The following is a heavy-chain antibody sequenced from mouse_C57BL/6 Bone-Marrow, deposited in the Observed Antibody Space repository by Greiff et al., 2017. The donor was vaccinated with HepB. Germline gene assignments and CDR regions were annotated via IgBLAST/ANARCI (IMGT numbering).Heavy chain of an antibody. J-gene: IGHJ1*03. CDR3: AKHHYYGSSYGFDV. V-gene: IGHV2-4*01. CDR2: IWSGGST. Sequence: QVQLQQSGPGLVQPSQSLSITCTVSGFSLTSYGVHWVRQPPGKGLEWLGVIWSGGSTDYNAAFISRLSISKDNSKSQVFFKMNSLQADDTAIYYCAKHHYYGSSYGFDVWGTGTTVTVSS. CDR1: GFSLTSYG. D-gene: IGHD1-1*01.